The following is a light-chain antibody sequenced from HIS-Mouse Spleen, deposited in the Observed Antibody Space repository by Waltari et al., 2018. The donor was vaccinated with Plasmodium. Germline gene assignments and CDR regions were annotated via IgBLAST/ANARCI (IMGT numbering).Light chain of an antibody. CDR1: QRVSSN. V-gene: IGKV3-15*01. Sequence: EIVMPQSPATLSASSGERATLSCRASQRVSSNLAWYQQKPGQAPRLLIYGASTRATGIPARFSGSGSGTEFTLTISSLQSEDFAVYYCQQYNNWSFTFGPGTKVDIK. J-gene: IGKJ3*01. CDR2: GAS. CDR3: QQYNNWSFT.